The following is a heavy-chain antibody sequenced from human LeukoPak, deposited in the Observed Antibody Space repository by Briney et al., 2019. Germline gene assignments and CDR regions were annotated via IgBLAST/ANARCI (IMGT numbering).Heavy chain of an antibody. CDR1: GFTFSSYA. D-gene: IGHD3-22*01. CDR2: ISGSGGST. CDR3: AKAGDSITMIVVVIGYFDC. J-gene: IGHJ4*02. V-gene: IGHV3-23*01. Sequence: PGGSLRLSCAASGFTFSSYAMSWVRQAPGKGLEWVSAISGSGGSTYYADSVKGRFTISRDNSKNTLYLQMNSLRAEDTAVYYCAKAGDSITMIVVVIGYFDCWGQGTLVTVSS.